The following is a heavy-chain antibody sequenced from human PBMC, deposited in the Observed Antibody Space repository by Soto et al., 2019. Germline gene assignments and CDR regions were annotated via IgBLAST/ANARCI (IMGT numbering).Heavy chain of an antibody. D-gene: IGHD3-3*01. V-gene: IGHV4-59*01. CDR2: IYYSGST. Sequence: TSETLSLTCTVSGDSISSYYWTWIRQPPGKGLEWIGYIYYSGSTDYNPSLKSRVTISVDTSKNQFSLKLTSVTAADTAVYFCARGGASIFGVVITQHFDYWGQGTLVTVSS. J-gene: IGHJ4*02. CDR1: GDSISSYY. CDR3: ARGGASIFGVVITQHFDY.